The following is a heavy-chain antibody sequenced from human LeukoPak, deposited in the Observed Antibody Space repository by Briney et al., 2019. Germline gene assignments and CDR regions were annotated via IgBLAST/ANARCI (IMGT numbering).Heavy chain of an antibody. CDR1: GFTFSSYE. CDR3: ARGQWLAYYFDY. J-gene: IGHJ4*02. Sequence: GGSLRLSCAASGFTFSSYEMNWVRQAPGKGLEWVSYISSSGSTIYYADSVKGRFTLSRDNAKNSLYLQMNSLRAEDTAVYYCARGQWLAYYFDYWGQGTLVTVSS. V-gene: IGHV3-48*03. CDR2: ISSSGSTI. D-gene: IGHD6-19*01.